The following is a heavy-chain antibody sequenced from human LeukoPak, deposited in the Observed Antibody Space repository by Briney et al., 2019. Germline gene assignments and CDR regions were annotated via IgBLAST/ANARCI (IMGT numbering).Heavy chain of an antibody. Sequence: ASVKVSCKASGYTFTGYYMHWVRQAPGQGLEWMGRINPNSGGTNYAQKFQGRVTITADESTSTAYMELSSLRSEDTAVYYCARDHYDYVWGSYRYTDFDYWGQGTLVTVSS. V-gene: IGHV1-2*06. CDR1: GYTFTGYY. J-gene: IGHJ4*02. D-gene: IGHD3-16*02. CDR3: ARDHYDYVWGSYRYTDFDY. CDR2: INPNSGGT.